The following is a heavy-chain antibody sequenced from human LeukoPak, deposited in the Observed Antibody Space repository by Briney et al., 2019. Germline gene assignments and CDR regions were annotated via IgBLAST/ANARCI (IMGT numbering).Heavy chain of an antibody. CDR2: ISGSGGST. V-gene: IGHV3-23*01. D-gene: IGHD6-13*01. Sequence: GGSLRLSCAASGFTFSSYAMSWVRQAPGKGLEWVSGISGSGGSTYYADSMKGRFTISRDNSKNTLYLQMNSPRAEDTAVYYCAILPGYSSSWYEVDYWGQGTLVTVSS. CDR1: GFTFSSYA. J-gene: IGHJ4*02. CDR3: AILPGYSSSWYEVDY.